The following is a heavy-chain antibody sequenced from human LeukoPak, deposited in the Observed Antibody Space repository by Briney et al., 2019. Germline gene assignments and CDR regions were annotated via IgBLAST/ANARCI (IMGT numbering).Heavy chain of an antibody. Sequence: SVKVSCKTSGGTFSSYAISWVRQAPGQGLEWMGGIIPIFGTANYAQKFQGRVTITADDSTSTAYMDLSSLRSEDTAVYYCARGGSGSGNYYHPVSGGYWFDPWGQGTLVTVSS. D-gene: IGHD3-10*01. CDR2: IIPIFGTA. CDR3: ARGGSGSGNYYHPVSGGYWFDP. CDR1: GGTFSSYA. J-gene: IGHJ5*02. V-gene: IGHV1-69*13.